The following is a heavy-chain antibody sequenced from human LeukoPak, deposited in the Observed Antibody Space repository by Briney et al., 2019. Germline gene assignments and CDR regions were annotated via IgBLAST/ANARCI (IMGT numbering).Heavy chain of an antibody. CDR3: ARLRGNIAFDI. CDR1: GFSFSSYG. CDR2: IWYGASEK. J-gene: IGHJ3*02. V-gene: IGHV3-33*01. Sequence: PGGSLRLSCAASGFSFSSYGMLWVRQAPGKGLEGVAVIWYGASEKFYADSVKGRLAISRDNSKNTLDLQMSSLRAEDTALYYCARLRGNIAFDIWGQGTMVTVSS.